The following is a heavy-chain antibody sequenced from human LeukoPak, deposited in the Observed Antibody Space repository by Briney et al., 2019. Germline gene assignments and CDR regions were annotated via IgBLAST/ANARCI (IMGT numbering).Heavy chain of an antibody. CDR1: GASISSTNW. Sequence: SETLSLTCAVSGASISSTNWWSWVRQPPGKGLEWIGEIYHSGSTNYNPSLKSRVTISVDKSKNQFSLKLSSVTAADTAVYYCARWGDSRDAFDIWGQGTMVTVSS. V-gene: IGHV4-4*02. CDR2: IYHSGST. CDR3: ARWGDSRDAFDI. D-gene: IGHD6-13*01. J-gene: IGHJ3*02.